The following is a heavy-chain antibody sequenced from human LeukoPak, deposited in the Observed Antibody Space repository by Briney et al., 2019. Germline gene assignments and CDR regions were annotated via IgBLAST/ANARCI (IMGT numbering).Heavy chain of an antibody. CDR3: ARDRPYTGGWRGFDY. V-gene: IGHV1-69*13. J-gene: IGHJ4*02. Sequence: SVKVSCKASGGTFSGYAISWVRQAPGQGLEWMGGIIPMFGIANYAQKFQGRVTITADESTSTAYMELSSLRSEDTAVYYCARDRPYTGGWRGFDYWGQGTLVTVSS. CDR1: GGTFSGYA. D-gene: IGHD6-19*01. CDR2: IIPMFGIA.